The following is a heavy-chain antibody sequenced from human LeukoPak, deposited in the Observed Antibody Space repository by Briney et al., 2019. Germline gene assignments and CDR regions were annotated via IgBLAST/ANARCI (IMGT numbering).Heavy chain of an antibody. CDR3: AEPEGGYYDIRPG. CDR2: ISGSGGST. CDR1: GFTFSSYA. D-gene: IGHD3-22*01. V-gene: IGHV3-23*01. J-gene: IGHJ4*02. Sequence: GGSLRPSCAASGFTFSSYAMSWVRQAPGEGLEWVSAISGSGGSTYYADSVKGRFTISRDNSKNTLYLQMNSLRAEDTAVYYCAEPEGGYYDIRPGWGQGTLVTVSS.